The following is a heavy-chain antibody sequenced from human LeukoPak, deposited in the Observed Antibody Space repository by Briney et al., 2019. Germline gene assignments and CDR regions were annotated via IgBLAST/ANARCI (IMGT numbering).Heavy chain of an antibody. J-gene: IGHJ3*02. CDR3: ARARSSYGYGDAFDI. D-gene: IGHD5-18*01. Sequence: GGSLRLSCAASGFTFSSYWMSWVRQAPGKGLEWVSAISASGGSTYYADSVKGRFTISRDNSKNTLYLQMNSLRAEDTAVYYCARARSSYGYGDAFDIWGQGTMVTVSS. CDR2: ISASGGST. CDR1: GFTFSSYW. V-gene: IGHV3-23*01.